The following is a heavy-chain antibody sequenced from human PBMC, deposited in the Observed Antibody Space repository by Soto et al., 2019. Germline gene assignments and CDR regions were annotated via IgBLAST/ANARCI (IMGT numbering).Heavy chain of an antibody. CDR3: ARDPFRGPVRSTINAMDV. Sequence: ASVKVSCKASGYIFTDYYMHWVRQAPGQELGWMGRINPNSGGTNYAQKFQGRVTMTRDTSISTAYTELSSLRSDDTAVYYCARDPFRGPVRSTINAMDVWGQGTTVTLSS. CDR2: INPNSGGT. V-gene: IGHV1-2*06. CDR1: GYIFTDYY. J-gene: IGHJ6*02. D-gene: IGHD3-10*01.